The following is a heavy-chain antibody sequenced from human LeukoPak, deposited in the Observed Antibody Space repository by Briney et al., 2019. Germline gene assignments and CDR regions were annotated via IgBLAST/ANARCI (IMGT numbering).Heavy chain of an antibody. CDR1: GFTFSTYA. D-gene: IGHD6-13*01. J-gene: IGHJ4*02. CDR3: ARRRGSSSMERFFDY. V-gene: IGHV3-23*01. CDR2: ISGSGGGT. Sequence: GGSPRLSCAASGFTFSTYAMSWVRQAPGKGLEWVSGISGSGGGTYYADSVKGRFTISRDNSKNTLYLQMNSLRAEDTAVYYCARRRGSSSMERFFDYWGQGTLVTVSS.